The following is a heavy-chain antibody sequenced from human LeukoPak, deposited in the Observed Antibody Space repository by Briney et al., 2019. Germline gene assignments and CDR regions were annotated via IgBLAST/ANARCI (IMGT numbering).Heavy chain of an antibody. V-gene: IGHV1-24*01. CDR2: FDPEDGET. CDR1: GYTFTGYY. J-gene: IGHJ4*02. CDR3: ATDPPPYYYDRKVGY. D-gene: IGHD3-22*01. Sequence: GASVKVSCKASGYTFTGYYMHWVRQAPGKGLEWMGGFDPEDGETIYAQKFQGRVTMTEDTSTDTAYMELSSLRSEDTAVYYCATDPPPYYYDRKVGYWGQGTLVTVSS.